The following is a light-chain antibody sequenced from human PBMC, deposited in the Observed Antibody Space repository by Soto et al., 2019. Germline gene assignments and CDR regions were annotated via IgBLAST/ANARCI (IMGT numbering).Light chain of an antibody. CDR2: DAS. J-gene: IGKJ5*01. CDR3: QQRSNWPIT. Sequence: EIVLTQSPGTLSLSPGEIATLSFRASQSVGSNLAWYQQKPGQAPRLLIYDASTRATGIPARFSGSGSGTDFTLTISSLEPEDFAVYYCQQRSNWPITFGQGTRLEIK. V-gene: IGKV3-11*01. CDR1: QSVGSN.